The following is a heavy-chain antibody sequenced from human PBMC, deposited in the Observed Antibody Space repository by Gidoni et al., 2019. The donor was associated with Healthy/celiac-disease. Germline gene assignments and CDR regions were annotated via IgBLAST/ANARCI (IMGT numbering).Heavy chain of an antibody. J-gene: IGHJ3*02. Sequence: EVQLLESGGGLVQPGGSLRLSCAASELTFSSYAMSWVRQAQGKGLEWVSAISGSGGSTYYADSVKGRFTISRDNSKNTLYLQMNSLRAEDTAVYYCAKGGYSSSSSAFDIWGQGTMVTVSS. CDR2: ISGSGGST. V-gene: IGHV3-23*01. CDR3: AKGGYSSSSSAFDI. D-gene: IGHD6-6*01. CDR1: ELTFSSYA.